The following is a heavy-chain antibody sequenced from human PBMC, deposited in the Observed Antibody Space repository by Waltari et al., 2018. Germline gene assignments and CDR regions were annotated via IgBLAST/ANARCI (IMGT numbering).Heavy chain of an antibody. D-gene: IGHD2-15*01. J-gene: IGHJ4*02. CDR3: ARDRGRGLYLDT. CDR2: VLGSGRT. CDR1: GDSMNYW. Sequence: QLQLQESGPGLVKPSGTLSLICPVSGDSMNYWWSWVRQPPGKGLEWIGQVLGSGRTNYNPSFASRVTISLDTSTHQVALKMTSATAADTALYYCARDRGRGLYLDTWGQGILVTDSP. V-gene: IGHV4-4*02.